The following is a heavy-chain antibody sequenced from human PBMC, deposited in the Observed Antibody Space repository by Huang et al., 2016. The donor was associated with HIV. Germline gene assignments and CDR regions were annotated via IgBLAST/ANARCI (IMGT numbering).Heavy chain of an antibody. D-gene: IGHD5-12*01. CDR2: ISHEGSKK. V-gene: IGHV3-30*04. CDR3: ARDASRDGYT. J-gene: IGHJ5*02. Sequence: QVLLVESGGGVVQPGGSLSLSCTASGFTFGNYAMHWVRQAPVKGLEWVAVISHEGSKKFYADAVKGRSNISRDNSKNTLHLEMSSLRPEDTSLYHCARDASRDGYTWGQGTLVTVSS. CDR1: GFTFGNYA.